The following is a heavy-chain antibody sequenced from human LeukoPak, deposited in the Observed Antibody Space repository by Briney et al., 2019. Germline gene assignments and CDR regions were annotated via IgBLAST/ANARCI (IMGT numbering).Heavy chain of an antibody. CDR2: MNPNSGNT. CDR1: GYTFTSYD. J-gene: IGHJ4*02. D-gene: IGHD5-12*01. CDR3: ARFTYSGYDRRDY. Sequence: ASVRVSCTASGYTFTSYDINWVRQATGQGLEWMGWMNPNSGNTGYAQKFQGRVTMTTDTSTSTAYMELRSLRSDDTAVYYCARFTYSGYDRRDYWGQGTLVTVSS. V-gene: IGHV1-8*01.